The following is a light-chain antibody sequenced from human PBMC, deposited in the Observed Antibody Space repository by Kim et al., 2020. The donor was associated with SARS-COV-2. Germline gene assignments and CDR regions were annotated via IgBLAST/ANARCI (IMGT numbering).Light chain of an antibody. Sequence: GQRVTISCSGSSSNIGSNYVYWYQQLPGTAPKLLIYSNNQRPSGVPDRFSGSKCGTSASLAISGLRSEDEADYYCAAWDDSLSGWVFGGGTQLTVL. CDR3: AAWDDSLSGWV. CDR1: SSNIGSNY. V-gene: IGLV1-47*02. CDR2: SNN. J-gene: IGLJ3*02.